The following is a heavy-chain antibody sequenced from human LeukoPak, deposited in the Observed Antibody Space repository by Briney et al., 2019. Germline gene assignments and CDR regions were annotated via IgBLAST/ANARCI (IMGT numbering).Heavy chain of an antibody. V-gene: IGHV3-15*01. J-gene: IGHJ3*02. CDR1: GGSFSGYY. CDR3: TTVWTPPGI. CDR2: IKSKTDGGTT. D-gene: IGHD1-1*01. Sequence: ETLSLTCAVYGGSFSGYYWSWVRQAPGKGLEWVGRIKSKTDGGTTDYAAPVNGRFTISRDDSKNTLDLQMNSLKIEDTAVYYCTTVWTPPGIWGQGTMVTVSS.